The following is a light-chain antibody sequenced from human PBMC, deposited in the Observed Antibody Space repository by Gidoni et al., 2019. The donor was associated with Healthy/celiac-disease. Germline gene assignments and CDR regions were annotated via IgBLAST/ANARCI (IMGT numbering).Light chain of an antibody. J-gene: IGKJ2*01. Sequence: DIQLPQSPSFLSASVGDRVTITFRDSQGISSYLAWYQQKPGKAPKLLIYAASTLQSGVPSRFSGSGSGTEFTLTISSLQPEDFATYYCQQLNSYPLMYTFGQGTKLEIK. CDR1: QGISSY. CDR2: AAS. V-gene: IGKV1-9*01. CDR3: QQLNSYPLMYT.